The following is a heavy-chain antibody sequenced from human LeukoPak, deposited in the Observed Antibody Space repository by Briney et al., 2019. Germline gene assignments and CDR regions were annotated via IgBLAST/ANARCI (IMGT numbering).Heavy chain of an antibody. D-gene: IGHD4-17*01. V-gene: IGHV1-18*01. Sequence: ASVTVSCTASGYTFTSYGFSWVRQAPGQGLEWMGWISAYNGNTNYAQKLQGRVTMTTDTSTSTAYMELRSLRSDDTAVYYCARDQGVTISFDYWGQGTLATVSS. CDR1: GYTFTSYG. CDR2: ISAYNGNT. CDR3: ARDQGVTISFDY. J-gene: IGHJ4*02.